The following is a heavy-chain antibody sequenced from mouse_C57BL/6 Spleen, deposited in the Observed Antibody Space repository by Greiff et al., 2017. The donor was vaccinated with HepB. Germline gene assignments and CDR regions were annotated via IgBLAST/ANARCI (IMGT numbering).Heavy chain of an antibody. D-gene: IGHD1-1*01. CDR3: ARGGGITTVVFDY. CDR2: IYPGDGDT. J-gene: IGHJ2*01. V-gene: IGHV1-80*01. Sequence: VQLQQSGAELVKPGASVKISCKASGYAFSSYWMNWVKQRPGKGLEWIGQIYPGDGDTNYNGKFKGKATLTADKSSSTAYMQLSSLTSEDSAVYFCARGGGITTVVFDYWGQGTTLTVSS. CDR1: GYAFSSYW.